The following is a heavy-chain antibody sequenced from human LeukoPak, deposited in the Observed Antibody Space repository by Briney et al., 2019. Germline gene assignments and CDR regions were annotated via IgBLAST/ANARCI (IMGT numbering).Heavy chain of an antibody. V-gene: IGHV4-59*01. J-gene: IGHJ4*02. CDR1: GGSISSYY. CDR3: ALFVSSGPGYYFDY. Sequence: SETLSLTCTVSGGSISSYYWSWIRQPPGKGLEWIGYIYYSGSTNYNPSLKSRVTISVDTSKNQFSLKLSSVTAADMAVYYCALFVSSGPGYYFDYWGQGTLVTVSS. D-gene: IGHD3-22*01. CDR2: IYYSGST.